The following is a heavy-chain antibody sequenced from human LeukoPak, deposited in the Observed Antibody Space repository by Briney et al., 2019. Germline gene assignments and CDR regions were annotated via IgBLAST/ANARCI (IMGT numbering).Heavy chain of an antibody. CDR1: GFSFRNYA. CDR2: INTDGRIT. Sequence: GGSLGLSCVASGFSFRNYAIHWVRQAPGKGLEYVSVINTDGRITYYADSVKGRFTISRDNSKNTVYLQMGSLSGEDMAVYYCTRDGGSFCDFDYWGQGALVTVSS. CDR3: TRDGGSFCDFDY. J-gene: IGHJ4*02. V-gene: IGHV3-64*02. D-gene: IGHD1-26*01.